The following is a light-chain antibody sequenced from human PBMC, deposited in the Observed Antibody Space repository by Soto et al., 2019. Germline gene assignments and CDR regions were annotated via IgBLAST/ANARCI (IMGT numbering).Light chain of an antibody. CDR1: QSISSW. CDR2: KAS. Sequence: DIQMTQSPSTLSASVGDRVTITCRASQSISSWLAWYQQKPGKAPKLLIYKASSSESGVPSRFSGSGSGTEFTRTISSLQPDDFATYYCQQYNNYPWTFGQGTKVEIK. V-gene: IGKV1-5*03. J-gene: IGKJ1*01. CDR3: QQYNNYPWT.